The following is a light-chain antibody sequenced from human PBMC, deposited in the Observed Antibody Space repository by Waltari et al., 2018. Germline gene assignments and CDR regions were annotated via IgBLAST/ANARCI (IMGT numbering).Light chain of an antibody. CDR2: DVS. Sequence: QSALSQPRSVSGSPGQPVTISCTGTSSDVGTYNYVPWYQQHPGKAPKLMIYDVSKRPSGVPDRISGSKSGNTASLTISGLQAEDEADYYCCSYAGRFYVFGPGTKVTV. J-gene: IGLJ1*01. CDR3: CSYAGRFYV. V-gene: IGLV2-11*01. CDR1: SSDVGTYNY.